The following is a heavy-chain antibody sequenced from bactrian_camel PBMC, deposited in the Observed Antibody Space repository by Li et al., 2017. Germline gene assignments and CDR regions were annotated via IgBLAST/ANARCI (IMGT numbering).Heavy chain of an antibody. CDR2: IYNQNKYT. D-gene: IGHD6*01. J-gene: IGHJ6*01. CDR3: KTGLIDGRSWCRGRFRVGY. CDR1: GFTSSTYV. V-gene: IGHV3-2*01. Sequence: VQLVESGGDLVQPGGSLRLSCATSGFTSSTYVMYWVRQAPGKGLEWVASIYNQNKYTYYADSVKGRFTISQDSAVNTVYLQMNSLKPEDTAMYYCKTGLIDGRSWCRGRFRVGYWGQGTQVTVS.